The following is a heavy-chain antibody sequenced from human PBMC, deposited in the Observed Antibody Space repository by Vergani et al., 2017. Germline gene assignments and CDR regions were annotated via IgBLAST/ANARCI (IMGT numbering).Heavy chain of an antibody. CDR1: GFTFSSYS. CDR3: ARVRKVVVVAAIGAFDI. CDR2: ISSSSSYI. V-gene: IGHV3-21*01. D-gene: IGHD2-15*01. Sequence: EVQLVESGGGLVKPGGSLRLSCAPSGFTFSSYSMNWVRQAPGKGLEWVSSISSSSSYIYYADSVKGRFTISRDNAKNSLYLQMNSLRAEDTAVYYCARVRKVVVVAAIGAFDIWGQGTMVTVSS. J-gene: IGHJ3*02.